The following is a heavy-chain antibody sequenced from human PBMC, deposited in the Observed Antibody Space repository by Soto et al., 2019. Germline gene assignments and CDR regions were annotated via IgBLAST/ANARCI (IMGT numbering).Heavy chain of an antibody. CDR1: GFTFTSSA. CDR2: IVVGSGNT. J-gene: IGHJ5*02. V-gene: IGHV1-58*02. Sequence: ASVKVSCTASGFTFTSSAMQWVRQARGQRLEWIGWIVVGSGNTNYAQKFQERVTITRDMSTSTAYMELSSLRSEDTAVYYCATSSSSSRDWFDPWGQGTLVTVSS. CDR3: ATSSSSSRDWFDP. D-gene: IGHD6-13*01.